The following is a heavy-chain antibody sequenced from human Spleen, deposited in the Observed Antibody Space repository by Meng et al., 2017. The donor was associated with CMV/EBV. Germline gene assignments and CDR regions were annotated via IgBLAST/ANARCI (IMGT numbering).Heavy chain of an antibody. CDR1: GFTFSSYA. Sequence: GESLISCAASGFTFSSYAMSWVRQAPGKGLEWVSAISGSGGSTYYADSVKGRFTISRDNSKNTLYLQMNSLRAEDTAVYYCAGRGYSYGDLNYYYYYGMDVWGQGTTVTVSS. V-gene: IGHV3-23*01. J-gene: IGHJ6*02. D-gene: IGHD5-18*01. CDR2: ISGSGGST. CDR3: AGRGYSYGDLNYYYYYGMDV.